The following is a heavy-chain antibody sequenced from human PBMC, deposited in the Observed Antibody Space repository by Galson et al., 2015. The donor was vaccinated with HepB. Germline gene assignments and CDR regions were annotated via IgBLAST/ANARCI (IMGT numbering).Heavy chain of an antibody. CDR2: IYSGGST. J-gene: IGHJ6*03. V-gene: IGHV3-53*01. CDR1: GFTFSNYW. D-gene: IGHD4-17*01. Sequence: SLRLSCAASGFTFSNYWMHWVRQAPGKGLEWVSVIYSGGSTYYADSVKGRFTISRDNSKNTLYLQMNSLRAEDTAVYYCASPTVTTGDGYYYMDVWGKGTTVTVSS. CDR3: ASPTVTTGDGYYYMDV.